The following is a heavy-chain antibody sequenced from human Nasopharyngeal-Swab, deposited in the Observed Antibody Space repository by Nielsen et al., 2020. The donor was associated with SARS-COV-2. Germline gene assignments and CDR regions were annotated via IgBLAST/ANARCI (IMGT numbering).Heavy chain of an antibody. CDR3: ARPHWVTYYDFWSGYYSEYFQH. Sequence: GESLKISCAASGFTFSSYGMHWVRQAPGKGLEWVAVIWYDGSNKYYADSVKGRFTISRDNSKNTLYLQMNSLRAEDTAVYYCARPHWVTYYDFWSGYYSEYFQHWGQGTLVTVSS. V-gene: IGHV3-30*02. J-gene: IGHJ1*01. CDR1: GFTFSSYG. D-gene: IGHD3-3*01. CDR2: IWYDGSNK.